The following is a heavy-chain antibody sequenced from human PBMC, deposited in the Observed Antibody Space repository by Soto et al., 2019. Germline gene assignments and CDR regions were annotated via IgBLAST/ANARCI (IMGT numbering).Heavy chain of an antibody. CDR3: TKRRRRSGEVPDESDP. CDR2: ISGSGSST. V-gene: IGHV3-23*01. CDR1: GFTFSNYA. J-gene: IGHJ5*02. Sequence: GGSLRLSCAASGFTFSNYAMSWVRQAPGQGLEWVSEISGSGSSTYYADSVKGRFTISRDNSKNTLFLQMNSPRAEDTAVYYCTKRRRRSGEVPDESDPWGQGTPVTVSS. D-gene: IGHD2-2*01.